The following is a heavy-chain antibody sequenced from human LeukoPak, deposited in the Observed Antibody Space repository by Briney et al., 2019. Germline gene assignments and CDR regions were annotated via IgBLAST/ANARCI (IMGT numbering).Heavy chain of an antibody. CDR1: GYPFTSYY. CDR2: ISAYNGAT. V-gene: IGHV1-18*01. Sequence: ASVTVSCKASGYPFTSYYINWVRQAPGQGLEWIGWISAYNGATYYAQNLQGRVTMTTDTSTDTAYMERRSLRSDYTAVYYCARDSIQLWLSGVAVWFDPWGQGTLVTVSS. D-gene: IGHD5-18*01. CDR3: ARDSIQLWLSGVAVWFDP. J-gene: IGHJ5*02.